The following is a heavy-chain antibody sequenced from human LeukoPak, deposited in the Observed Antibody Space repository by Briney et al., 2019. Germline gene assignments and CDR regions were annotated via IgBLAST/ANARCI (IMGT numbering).Heavy chain of an antibody. CDR3: ARDLSVFGLSYFDY. CDR2: TSGSGSST. J-gene: IGHJ4*02. CDR1: GFNFITAA. V-gene: IGHV3-23*01. Sequence: GGSLRLSCAASGFNFITAAMTWVRQAPGKGLEWVSTTSGSGSSTYYADSVKGRFTISRDNSKSTLYLQMTSLRAEDTAVYYCARDLSVFGLSYFDYWGQGTLVTVSS. D-gene: IGHD2/OR15-2a*01.